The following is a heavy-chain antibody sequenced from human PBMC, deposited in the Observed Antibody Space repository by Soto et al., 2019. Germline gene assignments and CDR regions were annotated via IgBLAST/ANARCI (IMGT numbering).Heavy chain of an antibody. CDR3: AREKQTNPVNYFDL. D-gene: IGHD3-10*01. CDR1: GFTFSHYY. Sequence: RGSLRLSCAASGFTFSHYYMTWMRQTPGKGLEWISTITSSGGSTYYAASVKGRVPISRDNANNSLYLQMTGLRAEDTAQYYCAREKQTNPVNYFDLWCPGHLVPVTS. CDR2: ITSSGGST. J-gene: IGHJ5*02. V-gene: IGHV3-11*01.